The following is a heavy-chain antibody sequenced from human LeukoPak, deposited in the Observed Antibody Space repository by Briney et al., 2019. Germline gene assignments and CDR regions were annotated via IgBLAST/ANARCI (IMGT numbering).Heavy chain of an antibody. V-gene: IGHV4-34*01. CDR2: INHSGST. Sequence: PSETLSLTCAVYGGSFSGYYWSWLRQPPGKGLEWIGEINHSGSTNYNPSLKSRVTISVDTSKNQFSLKLSSVTAADTAVYYCARGRVTMVRGVIRNFDYWGQGTLVTVSS. CDR3: ARGRVTMVRGVIRNFDY. J-gene: IGHJ4*02. CDR1: GGSFSGYY. D-gene: IGHD3-10*01.